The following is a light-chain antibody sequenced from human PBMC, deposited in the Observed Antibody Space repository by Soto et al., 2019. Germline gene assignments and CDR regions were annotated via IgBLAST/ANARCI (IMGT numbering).Light chain of an antibody. CDR2: LAS. CDR1: RDITRY. J-gene: IGKJ2*01. CDR3: QQLNSYPPT. Sequence: DIQLTQSPSFRSASVGDRVSITCRASRDITRYLAWYQQQPGKAPRLLIYLASTLQSGVPSRFSGSGSGTEFTLTINSLQPEDFATYYCQQLNSYPPTFGQGTKLDIK. V-gene: IGKV1-9*01.